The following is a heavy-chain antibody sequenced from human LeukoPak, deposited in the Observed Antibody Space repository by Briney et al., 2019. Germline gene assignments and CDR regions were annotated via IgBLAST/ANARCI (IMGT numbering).Heavy chain of an antibody. Sequence: SETLSLTCTVSGGSISSYYWSWLRQPPGKGLEWIGYIYYSGSTNYNPSLKSRVTISVDTSKNQFSLKLSSVTAADTAVYYCARAVSSEWLLSYYYYGTDVWGQGTTVTVSS. CDR2: IYYSGST. D-gene: IGHD3-3*01. J-gene: IGHJ6*02. CDR1: GGSISSYY. CDR3: ARAVSSEWLLSYYYYGTDV. V-gene: IGHV4-59*01.